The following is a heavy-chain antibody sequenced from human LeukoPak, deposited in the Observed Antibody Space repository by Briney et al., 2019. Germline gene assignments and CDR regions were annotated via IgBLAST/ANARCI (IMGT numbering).Heavy chain of an antibody. D-gene: IGHD6-13*01. CDR3: ARTRRQQLVRSTVYNWFDP. CDR1: GYSISSGYY. Sequence: SETLSLTCTVSGYSISSGYYWGWIRQPPGKGLEWIGRIYHSGSTYYNPSLKSLVTISVDASKNQFSLKLSSVTAADTAVYYWARTRRQQLVRSTVYNWFDPWGQGTLVTVSS. J-gene: IGHJ5*02. V-gene: IGHV4-38-2*02. CDR2: IYHSGST.